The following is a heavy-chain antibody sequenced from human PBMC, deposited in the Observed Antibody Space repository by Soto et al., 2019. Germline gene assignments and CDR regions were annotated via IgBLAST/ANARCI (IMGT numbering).Heavy chain of an antibody. CDR2: ISAYNGNT. V-gene: IGHV1-18*01. D-gene: IGHD3-9*01. J-gene: IGHJ6*02. CDR3: ARGLRYFDWLSHRYGMDV. Sequence: ASVKVSCKASGYTFTSYGISWVRQAPGQGLEWMGWISAYNGNTNYAQKLQGRVTMTTDTSTSTAYMELRSLRSDDTAVYYCARGLRYFDWLSHRYGMDVWGQGTTVTVSS. CDR1: GYTFTSYG.